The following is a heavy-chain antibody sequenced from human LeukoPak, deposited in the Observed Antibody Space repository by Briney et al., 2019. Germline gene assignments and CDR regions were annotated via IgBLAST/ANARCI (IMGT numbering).Heavy chain of an antibody. D-gene: IGHD6-19*01. J-gene: IGHJ4*02. V-gene: IGHV3-23*01. CDR3: ARDPWASGWTDY. CDR1: GFTFSSYA. Sequence: PGGSLRLSCAVSGFTFSSYAMSWVRQAPGKGLEWVSDISGSGGSTYYADSVKGRFTISRDNSKNTLYLQMNSLRAEDTAVYYCARDPWASGWTDYWGQGTLVTVSS. CDR2: ISGSGGST.